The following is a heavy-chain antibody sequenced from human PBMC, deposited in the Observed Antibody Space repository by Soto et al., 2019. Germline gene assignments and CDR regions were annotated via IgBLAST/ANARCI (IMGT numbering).Heavy chain of an antibody. Sequence: SETLSLTCAVSGASISSGGFSWSWIRQPPGKGLEWIGYIYHSGTTNCNPSLKSRVTISIDKSKNQFSLTLTSMTAADTALYYCAVPGRGDFDYWSQGTLVTVSS. V-gene: IGHV4-30-2*01. CDR2: IYHSGTT. CDR1: GASISSGGFS. J-gene: IGHJ4*02. D-gene: IGHD3-10*01. CDR3: AVPGRGDFDY.